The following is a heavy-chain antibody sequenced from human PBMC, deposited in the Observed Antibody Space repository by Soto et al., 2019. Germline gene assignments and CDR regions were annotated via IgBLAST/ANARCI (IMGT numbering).Heavy chain of an antibody. CDR3: AKERYCSGGSCFADAFDI. D-gene: IGHD2-15*01. J-gene: IGHJ3*02. V-gene: IGHV3-23*01. CDR1: GFTFISYA. Sequence: GSLRLSCAASGFTFISYAMSWVRQAPGKGLEWVSAISGSGGSTYYADSVKGRFTISRDNSKNTLYLQMNSLRAEDTAVYYCAKERYCSGGSCFADAFDIWGQGTMVTVSS. CDR2: ISGSGGST.